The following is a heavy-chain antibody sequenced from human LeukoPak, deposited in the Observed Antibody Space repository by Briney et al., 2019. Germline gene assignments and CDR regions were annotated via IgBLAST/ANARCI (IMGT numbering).Heavy chain of an antibody. J-gene: IGHJ5*02. CDR2: INPNSGGT. CDR1: GYTFTGYY. D-gene: IGHD5-18*01. CDR3: ARDGTAMVIDGWFDP. V-gene: IGHV1-2*02. Sequence: ASVKVSCKASGYTFTGYYMHWVRQAPGQGLEWMGWINPNSGGTNYAQKFQGRVTMTRDTSISTAYMELSRLRSDDTAVYYCARDGTAMVIDGWFDPWGQGTLVTVSS.